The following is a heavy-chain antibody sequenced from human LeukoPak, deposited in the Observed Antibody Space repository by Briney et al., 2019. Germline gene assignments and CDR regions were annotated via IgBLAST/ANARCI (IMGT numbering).Heavy chain of an antibody. CDR1: GGTFSSYA. Sequence: ASVKVSCKASGGTFSSYAISWVRQAPGQGLEWMGGIIPIFGTANYAQKFQGRVTITADESTSTAYMELGSLRSEDTAVYYCASGVVVPELRNYYYYYGMDVWGQGTTVTVSS. D-gene: IGHD2-2*01. V-gene: IGHV1-69*13. J-gene: IGHJ6*02. CDR3: ASGVVVPELRNYYYYYGMDV. CDR2: IIPIFGTA.